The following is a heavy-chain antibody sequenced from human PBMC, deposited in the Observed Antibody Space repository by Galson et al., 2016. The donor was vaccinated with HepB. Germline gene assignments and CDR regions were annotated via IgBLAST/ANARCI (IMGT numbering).Heavy chain of an antibody. D-gene: IGHD3-22*01. CDR3: ARSAPVTYYYDTSGTSPYYFDP. CDR2: IYDSGST. V-gene: IGHV4-59*13. Sequence: SETLSLTCTVSGGSISSSYWSWIRQPPGKGLEWIGYIYDSGSTYYNPSLRSRVTMSIHMSKNQFSLKLTSVTSADTAVYFCARSAPVTYYYDTSGTSPYYFDPWGQGTPVTVSS. J-gene: IGHJ4*02. CDR1: GGSISSSY.